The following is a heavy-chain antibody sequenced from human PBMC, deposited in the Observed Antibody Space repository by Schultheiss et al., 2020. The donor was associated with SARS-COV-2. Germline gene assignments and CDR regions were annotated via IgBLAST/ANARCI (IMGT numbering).Heavy chain of an antibody. J-gene: IGHJ3*02. CDR3: ARAGDYYDSRGAFDI. CDR1: GFTFSSYW. D-gene: IGHD3-22*01. Sequence: GESLKISCAASGFTFSSYWMHWVRQAPGKGLVWVSRINSDGSSTSYADSVKGRFTISRDNAKNTLYLQMNSLRAEDTAVYYCARAGDYYDSRGAFDIWGQGTMVTVSS. V-gene: IGHV3-74*01. CDR2: INSDGSST.